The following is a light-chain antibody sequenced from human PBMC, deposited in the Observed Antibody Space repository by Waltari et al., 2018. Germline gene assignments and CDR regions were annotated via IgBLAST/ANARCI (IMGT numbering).Light chain of an antibody. CDR2: DVS. J-gene: IGKJ1*01. CDR1: QSIGRS. CDR3: QKYERLPAT. Sequence: IVLTQSPGTLSLSPGGSATLSCRASQSIGRSLVWYQQKPGQAPRLLIYDVSRRATGIPDRFSGSGYGTDFSLTISRLEPEDFAVYYCQKYERLPATFGQGTRVEIK. V-gene: IGKV3-20*01.